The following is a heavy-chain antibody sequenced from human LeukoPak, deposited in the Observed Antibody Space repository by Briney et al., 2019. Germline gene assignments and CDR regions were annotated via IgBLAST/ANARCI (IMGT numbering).Heavy chain of an antibody. V-gene: IGHV1-18*01. CDR3: ARDGRVGAPNDAFDI. J-gene: IGHJ3*02. CDR2: ISAYNGNT. Sequence: ASVKVSCKASGYTFTSYGISWVRQAPGQGLEWMGWISAYNGNTNYAQKLQGRVTMTTHTSTSTAYMELRSLRSDDTAVYYCARDGRVGAPNDAFDIWGQGTMVTVSS. CDR1: GYTFTSYG. D-gene: IGHD2-15*01.